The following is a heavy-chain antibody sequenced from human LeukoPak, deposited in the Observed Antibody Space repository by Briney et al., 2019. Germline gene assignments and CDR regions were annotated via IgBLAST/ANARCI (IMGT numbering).Heavy chain of an antibody. D-gene: IGHD6-19*01. V-gene: IGHV1-18*01. J-gene: IGHJ5*02. CDR2: ISTFNGNT. Sequence: ASVKVSCKASGYTFSSYGINWVRQAPGQGLQWMGWISTFNGNTNYAQKFQGRVAMTTDKSTSTAYMELRSLRSDDTAVYCCARDLGGWYLINRFDPWGQGTLVTVSS. CDR1: GYTFSSYG. CDR3: ARDLGGWYLINRFDP.